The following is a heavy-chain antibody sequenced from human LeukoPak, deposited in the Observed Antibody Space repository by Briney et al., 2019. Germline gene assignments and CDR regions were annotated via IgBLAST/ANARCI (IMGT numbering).Heavy chain of an antibody. CDR1: GFTVSSNY. CDR3: ARTIVVAGFTDYFDY. Sequence: PGGSLRLSCAASGFTVSSNYMSWVRQARGRGLEWVSVIYSGGSTYYADSVEGRFTISRDNSKNMLYLQMNSLRAEDTAVYYCARTIVVAGFTDYFDYWGQGTLDSDSS. D-gene: IGHD6-19*01. CDR2: IYSGGST. J-gene: IGHJ4*02. V-gene: IGHV3-53*01.